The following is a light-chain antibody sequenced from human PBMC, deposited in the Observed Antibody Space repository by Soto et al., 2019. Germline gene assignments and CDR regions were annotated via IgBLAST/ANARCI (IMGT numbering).Light chain of an antibody. CDR2: AAS. V-gene: IGKV1-27*01. CDR1: QSISSY. J-gene: IGKJ4*01. CDR3: QKYNSATRRLT. Sequence: DIQMTQSPSSLSASVGDRVTITCRASQSISSYLAWYQQKPGKVPKLLIYAASTLQSGVPSRFSGSGSGTDFTLTISSLRPEDVAIYYCQKYNSATRRLTFGGGTKVEIK.